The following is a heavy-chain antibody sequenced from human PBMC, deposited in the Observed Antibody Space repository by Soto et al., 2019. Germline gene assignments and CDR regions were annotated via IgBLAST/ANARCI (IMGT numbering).Heavy chain of an antibody. J-gene: IGHJ4*02. CDR3: ATLSGGSYLIDY. CDR1: GGSFSGYY. D-gene: IGHD2-15*01. V-gene: IGHV4-34*01. CDR2: INHSGST. Sequence: PSETLSLTCAVYGGSFSGYYWSWIRQPPGKGLEWIGEINHSGSTNYNPSLKSRVTISVDTSKNQFSLKLSSVTAADTAVYYCATLSGGSYLIDYWGQGTLVTVSS.